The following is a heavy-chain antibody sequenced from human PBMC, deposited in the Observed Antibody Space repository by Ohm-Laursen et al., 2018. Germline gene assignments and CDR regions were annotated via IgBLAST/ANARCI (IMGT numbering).Heavy chain of an antibody. CDR3: ARSIDYSSSGVDS. V-gene: IGHV3-21*01. CDR2: VSRSSTDI. J-gene: IGHJ4*02. D-gene: IGHD6-6*01. CDR1: GFTFSNYV. Sequence: GSLRLSCAASGFTFSNYVMNWVRQAPGKGLEWVSSVSRSSTDIYYADSVKGRFTISRDNAKNSLYLQMNRLRAEDTAVYYCARSIDYSSSGVDSWGQGTLVTVSS.